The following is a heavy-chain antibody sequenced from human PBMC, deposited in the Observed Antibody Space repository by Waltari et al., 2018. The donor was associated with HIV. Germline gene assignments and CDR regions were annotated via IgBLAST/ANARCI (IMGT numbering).Heavy chain of an antibody. J-gene: IGHJ4*02. CDR2: SSVYHGNT. V-gene: IGHV1-18*01. D-gene: IGHD1-26*01. Sequence: QVHPLQLGAAGTKPGAQVMDAGKASGYTFTSDSISWVLQAPGQGREWMSWSSVYHGNTNYAQKYQGRVTMTTDTSTNTANMELRSLRSDDTAVYYCARDLYSGSQGAFEYWGQGTLFTVSS. CDR3: ARDLYSGSQGAFEY. CDR1: GYTFTSDS.